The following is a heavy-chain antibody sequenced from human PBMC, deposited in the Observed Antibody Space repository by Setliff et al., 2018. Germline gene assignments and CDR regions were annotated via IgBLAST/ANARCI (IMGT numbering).Heavy chain of an antibody. CDR3: MRLVRFCSRTVCQRTSGDEA. D-gene: IGHD3-3*01. Sequence: ASVKVSCKASGYTFRQSIVSWVRQAPGQGLEWLGWIGVYSGNTYSAQRFQGRVSLTTDESTNTAYLELRGLRSDDTAVYYCMRLVRFCSRTVCQRTSGDEAWGQGPLVTVSS. J-gene: IGHJ5*02. V-gene: IGHV1-18*01. CDR1: GYTFRQSI. CDR2: IGVYSGNT.